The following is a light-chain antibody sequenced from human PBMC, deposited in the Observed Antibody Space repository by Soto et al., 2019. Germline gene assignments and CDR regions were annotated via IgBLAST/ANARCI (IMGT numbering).Light chain of an antibody. V-gene: IGKV1-39*01. J-gene: IGKJ1*01. Sequence: QRTQSPSSLSASVGDRVIITCRASQSVSRSLNWYQQKPGQPPKLLLYAASTLHSGVPSRFSGSGSGTEFTLTISSLQPEDFATYYCQQNAITPPWTFGQGTKVDIK. CDR2: AAS. CDR3: QQNAITPPWT. CDR1: QSVSRS.